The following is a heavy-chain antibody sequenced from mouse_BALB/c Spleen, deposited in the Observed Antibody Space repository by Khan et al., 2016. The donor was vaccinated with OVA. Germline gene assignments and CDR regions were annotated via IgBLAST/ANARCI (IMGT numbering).Heavy chain of an antibody. CDR2: LWSGGST. CDR3: ARNYDYDEGLAY. CDR1: GFSLTSYG. V-gene: IGHV2-2*02. J-gene: IGHJ3*01. Sequence: QVQLKQSGPGLVQPSQSLSITCTVSGFSLTSYGVHWVRQSPGTGLEWLGVLWSGGSTDYNAAFLSRLNISKDNSKSQAFFKMNSLQTNDTAIYYCARNYDYDEGLAYWGQGTLVTVSA. D-gene: IGHD2-4*01.